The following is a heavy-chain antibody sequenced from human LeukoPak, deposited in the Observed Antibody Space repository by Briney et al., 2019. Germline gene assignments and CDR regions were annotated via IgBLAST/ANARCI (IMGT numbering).Heavy chain of an antibody. V-gene: IGHV5-51*01. CDR1: GYIFTSYY. J-gene: IGHJ4*02. CDR2: IHPGDSDT. Sequence: GESLKISCKGSGYIFTSYYIGWVRQMPGKGLEWMGIIHPGDSDTRYSPSFQGQVTISADKSIRTAYLQWSSLRASDTAMYYCARHVYNWNYVDYWGQGTLVTVSS. CDR3: ARHVYNWNYVDY. D-gene: IGHD1-20*01.